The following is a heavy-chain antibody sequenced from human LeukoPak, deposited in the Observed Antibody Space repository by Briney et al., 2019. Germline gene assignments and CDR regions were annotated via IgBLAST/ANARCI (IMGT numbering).Heavy chain of an antibody. V-gene: IGHV4-34*01. CDR3: ASHPVVVAATHFFDY. CDR2: INHSGST. Sequence: PSETLSLTCAVYGGSFSGYYWSWLRQPPGKGLEWIGEINHSGSTNYNPSLKSRVTISVDTSKNQFSLKLSSVTAADTAVYYCASHPVVVAATHFFDYWGQGTLVTVSS. J-gene: IGHJ4*02. D-gene: IGHD2-15*01. CDR1: GGSFSGYY.